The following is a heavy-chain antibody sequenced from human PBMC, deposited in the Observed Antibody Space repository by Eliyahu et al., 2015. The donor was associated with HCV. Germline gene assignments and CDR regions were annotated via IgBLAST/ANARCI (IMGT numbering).Heavy chain of an antibody. CDR2: SRVKSDTYTT. CDR3: VRDSGRGAWFDY. CDR1: GFTFSAHY. V-gene: IGHV3-72*01. Sequence: EVQLVESGGGLVQPGGSLRLSCAASGFTFSAHYMDWVRQAPGKGLEWVARSRVKSDTYTTQYAASVAGRFTISRDDSQNSMFLQMNSLKVEDTAVYYCVRDSGRGAWFDYWGQGALAIVSS. J-gene: IGHJ4*02. D-gene: IGHD2-15*01.